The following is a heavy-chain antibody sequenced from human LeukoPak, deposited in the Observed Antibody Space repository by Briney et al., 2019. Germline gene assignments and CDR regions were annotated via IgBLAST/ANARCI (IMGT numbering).Heavy chain of an antibody. CDR3: ARDLVVREPGDC. D-gene: IGHD3-10*01. CDR1: GFTFSTFT. V-gene: IGHV3-21*01. CDR2: INSDGHI. J-gene: IGHJ4*02. Sequence: GGSLRISCAGSGFTFSTFTMDWVRQASGKGLEWVSSINSDGHIYYTDSVKGRFTISRDNAKNSLYLQMNSLRAEDTAVYYCARDLVVREPGDCWGQGTLVTVSS.